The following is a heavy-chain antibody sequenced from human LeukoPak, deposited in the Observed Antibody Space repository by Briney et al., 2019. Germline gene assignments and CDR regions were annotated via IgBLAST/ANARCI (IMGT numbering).Heavy chain of an antibody. V-gene: IGHV3-73*01. D-gene: IGHD3-3*01. CDR3: TGRDDFWSGSSDS. J-gene: IGHJ4*02. Sequence: GGSLKLSCAASGITSSASAIHWVRQASGKGLEWVGRIRSKPNNYATAYAASVKGRFSISRDDSKNTAFLQMNSLKAEDTAMYYCTGRDDFWSGSSDSWGRGTLVTVSS. CDR1: GITSSASA. CDR2: IRSKPNNYAT.